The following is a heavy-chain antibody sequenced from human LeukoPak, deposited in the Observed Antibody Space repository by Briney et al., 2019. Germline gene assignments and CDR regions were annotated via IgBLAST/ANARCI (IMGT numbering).Heavy chain of an antibody. CDR2: IKQDGSEK. Sequence: GGSLRLSCAASGFTFRSYWMSWVRQAPGKGLEWVANIKQDGSEKYYVDSVKGRFTISRDNAKNSLYLQMNSLRADDTAVYYCAKELSSGYGMEVWGQGTTVTVSS. CDR3: AKELSSGYGMEV. V-gene: IGHV3-7*01. CDR1: GFTFRSYW. J-gene: IGHJ6*02. D-gene: IGHD6-19*01.